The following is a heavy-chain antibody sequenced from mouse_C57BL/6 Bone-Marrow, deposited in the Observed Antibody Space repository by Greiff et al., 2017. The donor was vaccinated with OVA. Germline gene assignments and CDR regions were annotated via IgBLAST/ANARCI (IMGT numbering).Heavy chain of an antibody. Sequence: VQLQQSGPGLVQPSQSLSITCTVSGFSLTSYGVHWVRQSPGKGLEWLGVIWRGGSTDYNAAFMSRLSITKDNSKSQVFFKMNSLQADDTAIYYCAKPLYDYDVNYAMDYWGQGTSVTVSS. CDR1: GFSLTSYG. CDR3: AKPLYDYDVNYAMDY. V-gene: IGHV2-5*01. D-gene: IGHD2-4*01. CDR2: IWRGGST. J-gene: IGHJ4*01.